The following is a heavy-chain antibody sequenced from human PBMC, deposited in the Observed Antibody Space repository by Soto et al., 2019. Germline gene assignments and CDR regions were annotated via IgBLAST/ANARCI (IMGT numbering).Heavy chain of an antibody. V-gene: IGHV4-59*01. CDR1: GGSINSDY. CDR3: ARGGLAARKGRWFDT. J-gene: IGHJ5*02. D-gene: IGHD6-6*01. CDR2: IHYSVST. Sequence: QVQLQESGPGLVKPSETLSLTCTVSGGSINSDYWGWIRQPPGKGLEWIGYIHYSVSTNYNPSLKIRVTIAVDTPKNQFSLKVNSMTAADTAVYYCARGGLAARKGRWFDTWGQVTLVTVSS.